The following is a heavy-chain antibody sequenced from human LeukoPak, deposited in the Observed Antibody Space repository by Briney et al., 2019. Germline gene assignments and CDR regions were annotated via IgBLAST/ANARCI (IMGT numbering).Heavy chain of an antibody. CDR1: GGTFSSYT. V-gene: IGHV1-69*02. CDR3: ATRYSSGWYYFDY. CDR2: IIPILGIA. J-gene: IGHJ4*02. D-gene: IGHD6-19*01. Sequence: SVKVSCKASGGTFSSYTISWVRQAPGQGLEWMGRIIPILGIANYAQKFQGRVTITADKSTSTAYMELSCLRSEDTAVYYCATRYSSGWYYFDYWGQGTLVTVSS.